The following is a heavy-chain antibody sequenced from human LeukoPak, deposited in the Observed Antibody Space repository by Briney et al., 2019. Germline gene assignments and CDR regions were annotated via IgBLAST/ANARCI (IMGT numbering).Heavy chain of an antibody. CDR3: ARARLQRVVNHYYYYMDV. D-gene: IGHD3-3*01. CDR2: LDTTGSHI. Sequence: PGGSLRLSCAASGFTFSSYSMNWVRQAPGKGLEWVSSLDTTGSHIYYADSVKGRFTISRDNAKNSLYLQMNSLRAEDTAVYYCARARLQRVVNHYYYYMDVWGKGTTVTVSS. V-gene: IGHV3-21*01. J-gene: IGHJ6*03. CDR1: GFTFSSYS.